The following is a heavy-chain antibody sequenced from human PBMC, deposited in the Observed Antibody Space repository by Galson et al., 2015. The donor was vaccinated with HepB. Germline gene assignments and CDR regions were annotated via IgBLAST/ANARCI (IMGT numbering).Heavy chain of an antibody. D-gene: IGHD3-10*01. CDR3: VRTITPAPIPLFDS. CDR1: GFTFSNYW. Sequence: SLRLSCAASGFTFSNYWMHWVRQAPGTGLVWVSRIKSDGETTDYADSVKGRFTISRDNAKNTLPLQMEGLRAEDTAVYFCVRTITPAPIPLFDSWGQGTLVAVSS. J-gene: IGHJ4*02. V-gene: IGHV3-74*01. CDR2: IKSDGETT.